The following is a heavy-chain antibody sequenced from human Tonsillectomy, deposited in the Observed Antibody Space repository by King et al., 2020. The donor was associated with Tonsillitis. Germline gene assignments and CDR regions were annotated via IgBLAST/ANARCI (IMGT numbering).Heavy chain of an antibody. D-gene: IGHD4/OR15-4a*01. CDR1: GFNFSNYG. Sequence: VQLVESGGGVVQPWRSLRLSCAASGFNFSNYGMHWVRQAPGKGLEWVAVISYDGNNENYADSVRGRFTISRDNSNNTMYMQMNILRAEDTALYYCARVMGGRAVLIPAYQYNAMDVWGQGTTVTGSS. CDR2: ISYDGNNE. J-gene: IGHJ6*02. V-gene: IGHV3-33*05. CDR3: ARVMGGRAVLIPAYQYNAMDV.